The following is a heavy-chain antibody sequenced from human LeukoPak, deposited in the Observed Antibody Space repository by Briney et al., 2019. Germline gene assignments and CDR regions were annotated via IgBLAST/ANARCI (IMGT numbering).Heavy chain of an antibody. CDR2: IYYSGST. CDR3: ATKSRNSSWFQPVDLAFDI. J-gene: IGHJ3*02. V-gene: IGHV4-31*03. Sequence: SETLSLTSTVSGGSISSGGYYWSWIRQHPGKGLEWIGYIYYSGSTYYNPSLKSRVTISVDTSKNQFSLKLSSVTAADTAVYYCATKSRNSSWFQPVDLAFDIWGQGTMVTVSS. CDR1: GGSISSGGYY. D-gene: IGHD6-13*01.